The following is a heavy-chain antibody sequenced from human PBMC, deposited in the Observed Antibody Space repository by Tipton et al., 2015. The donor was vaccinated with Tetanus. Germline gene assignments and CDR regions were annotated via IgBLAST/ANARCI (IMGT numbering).Heavy chain of an antibody. J-gene: IGHJ3*02. D-gene: IGHD3-10*01. Sequence: GSLRLSCSVSDGSSRNYYWSWIRQPPGKGLEWIGNIYSSGSANYNPPLRSRVTISVAASKDRFSLKMISVTPADTAVYYCAGSQSWFAFDIWGQGTIVTVSS. V-gene: IGHV4-59*01. CDR1: DGSSRNYY. CDR3: AGSQSWFAFDI. CDR2: IYSSGSA.